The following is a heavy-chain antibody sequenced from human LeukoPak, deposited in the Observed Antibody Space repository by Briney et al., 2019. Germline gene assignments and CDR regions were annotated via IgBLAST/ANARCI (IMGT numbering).Heavy chain of an antibody. V-gene: IGHV3-23*01. Sequence: GGSLRLSCAASGFSFNTYAMSWVRQAPGKGLEWVSAISNTGGSTYYADSIKGRFTISRDKSKNTLSLQMNSLRAEDTAVYYCAQQVGYCSSGSCYFTYWGQGTLVTVS. CDR2: ISNTGGST. CDR1: GFSFNTYA. J-gene: IGHJ1*01. D-gene: IGHD2-15*01. CDR3: AQQVGYCSSGSCYFTY.